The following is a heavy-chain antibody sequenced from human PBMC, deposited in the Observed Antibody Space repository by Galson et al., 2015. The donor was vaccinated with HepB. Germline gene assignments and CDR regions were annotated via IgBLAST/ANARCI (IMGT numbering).Heavy chain of an antibody. CDR3: ARSVRYFDWLENY. Sequence: SVKVSCKASGGTFSSYAISWVRQAPGQGLEWMGGIIPIFGTANYAQKFQGRVTITADKSTSTAYMELSSLRSEDTAVYYCARSVRYFDWLENYWGQGTLVTVSS. CDR2: IIPIFGTA. D-gene: IGHD3-9*01. J-gene: IGHJ4*02. CDR1: GGTFSSYA. V-gene: IGHV1-69*06.